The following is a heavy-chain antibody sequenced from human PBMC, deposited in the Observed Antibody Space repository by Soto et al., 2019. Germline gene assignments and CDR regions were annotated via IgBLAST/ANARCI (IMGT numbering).Heavy chain of an antibody. CDR2: INHFGST. CDR1: GGSLSGYH. D-gene: IGHD5-12*01. Sequence: PSETLSLTCAVSGGSLSGYHWTWIRQPPGKNLEWIGEINHFGSTIYNPSLKSQVTISVDTSNNHFSVTLTSVTAADTAVYYCARGRISSLLFLCCGYDRPVHFYLWGQGSLVPVSA. CDR3: ARGRISSLLFLCCGYDRPVHFYL. J-gene: IGHJ1*01. V-gene: IGHV4-34*01.